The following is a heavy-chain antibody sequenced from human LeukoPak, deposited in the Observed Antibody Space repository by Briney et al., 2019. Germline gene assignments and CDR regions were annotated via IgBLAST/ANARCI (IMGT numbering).Heavy chain of an antibody. CDR2: INHSGST. J-gene: IGHJ4*02. CDR1: GGSFSGYY. Sequence: SETLSLTCAVYGGSFSGYYWSWIRQPPGKGLEWIGEINHSGSTNYNPSLKSRVTISVDTSKNQFSLKPSSVTAADTAVYYCASPADYVWGWGQGTLVTVSS. D-gene: IGHD3-16*01. V-gene: IGHV4-34*01. CDR3: ASPADYVWG.